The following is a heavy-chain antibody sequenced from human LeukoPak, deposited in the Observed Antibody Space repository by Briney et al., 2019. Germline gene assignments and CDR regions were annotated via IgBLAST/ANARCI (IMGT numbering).Heavy chain of an antibody. J-gene: IGHJ4*02. CDR1: GFTFSDYY. D-gene: IGHD6-19*01. CDR3: PGTSRWGVPVDY. Sequence: GGSLRLSCAASGFTFSDYYMTWIRQAPGKGLEWLSYISSSGFTIDYADSVKGRFTISRDNAKKSLDLQMNSLRAEDTTVYYCPGTSRWGVPVDYWGQGTLVSVSS. V-gene: IGHV3-11*04. CDR2: ISSSGFTI.